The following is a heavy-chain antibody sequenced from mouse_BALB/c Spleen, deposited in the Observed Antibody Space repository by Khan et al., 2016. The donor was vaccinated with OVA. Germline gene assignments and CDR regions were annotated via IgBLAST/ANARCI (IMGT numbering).Heavy chain of an antibody. CDR3: ALYSYGRAWLAY. CDR1: GFSFTSYG. CDR2: IWGDGST. Sequence: VQLQESGPGLVAPSQSLSITCTVSGFSFTSYGVGWVRQPPGKGLEWLGVIWGDGSTNYHSAPITRLNINNDNSKSQVFLQLNSLQTDDTATYYCALYSYGRAWLAYWGQGTLVTVSA. D-gene: IGHD1-1*01. V-gene: IGHV2-3*01. J-gene: IGHJ3*01.